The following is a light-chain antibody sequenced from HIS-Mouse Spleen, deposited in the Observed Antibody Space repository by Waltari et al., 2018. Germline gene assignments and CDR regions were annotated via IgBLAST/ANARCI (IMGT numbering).Light chain of an antibody. Sequence: QSALTQPASVSGSPGQSITISCPGTSRDVGCYNLVSWYQQHPGKAPKLMIYEGSKRPSGVSNRFSGSKSGNTASLTISGLQAEDEADYYCCSYAGSSTFEVFGGGTKLTVL. V-gene: IGLV2-23*03. CDR2: EGS. CDR3: CSYAGSSTFEV. J-gene: IGLJ2*01. CDR1: SRDVGCYNL.